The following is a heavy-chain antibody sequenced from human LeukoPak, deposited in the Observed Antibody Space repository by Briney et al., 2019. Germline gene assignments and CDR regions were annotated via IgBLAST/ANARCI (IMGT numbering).Heavy chain of an antibody. CDR2: TYYRSKWYD. J-gene: IGHJ4*02. CDR1: GDSVSSKNGA. Sequence: SQTLSLTCAISGDSVSSKNGAWNWIRQSPSRGLEWLGRTYYRSKWYDDYAESLKGRIPISPDTSKNQFSLQLNSVTPEDTAVYYCARGVGTSGWYTLDYWGQGTLVTVSS. V-gene: IGHV6-1*01. D-gene: IGHD6-19*01. CDR3: ARGVGTSGWYTLDY.